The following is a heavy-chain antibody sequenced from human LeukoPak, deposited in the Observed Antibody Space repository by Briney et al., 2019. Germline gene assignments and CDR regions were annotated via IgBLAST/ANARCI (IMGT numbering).Heavy chain of an antibody. D-gene: IGHD2-2*02. J-gene: IGHJ4*02. Sequence: AASVKVSCKASGGTFSSYAISWVRQAPGQGLEWMGGIIPIFGTANYAQKFQGRVTITADESTSTAYMELSSLRSEDTAVYYCARTPGYCSSTSCYTGGWGQGTLVTVSS. CDR1: GGTFSSYA. CDR2: IIPIFGTA. V-gene: IGHV1-69*01. CDR3: ARTPGYCSSTSCYTGG.